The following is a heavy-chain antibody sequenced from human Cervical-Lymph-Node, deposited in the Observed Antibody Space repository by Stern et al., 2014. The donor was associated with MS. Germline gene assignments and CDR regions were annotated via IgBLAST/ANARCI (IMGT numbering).Heavy chain of an antibody. V-gene: IGHV1-69*01. D-gene: IGHD3-10*01. CDR1: GGSFKSYA. CDR2: IVPMFAKA. J-gene: IGHJ5*02. CDR3: ARERSIHYPAFAP. Sequence: QLVQSGAEVKKPGSSVRVSCKASGGSFKSYAFNWLRQAPGQGLEWMGDIVPMFAKANYAQKFQGIVTVTADEATNTVYMELSFLTSEDTAVYYCARERSIHYPAFAPWGQGTLVTVSS.